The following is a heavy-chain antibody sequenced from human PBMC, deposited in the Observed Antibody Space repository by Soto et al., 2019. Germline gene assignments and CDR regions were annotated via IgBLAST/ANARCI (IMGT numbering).Heavy chain of an antibody. CDR3: TGQSVAGAIDY. J-gene: IGHJ4*02. D-gene: IGHD6-19*01. CDR1: VYSVSSNSGA. Sequence: SQNLSLTCAISVYSVSSNSGAWNWIIQSPSRGLEWLGRTYYRSKWYTGYAVSVRSRITINPDTSKNQFSLQLSSVTPEDTAMYYCTGQSVAGAIDYWGQGTPVIVSS. CDR2: TYYRSKWYT. V-gene: IGHV6-1*01.